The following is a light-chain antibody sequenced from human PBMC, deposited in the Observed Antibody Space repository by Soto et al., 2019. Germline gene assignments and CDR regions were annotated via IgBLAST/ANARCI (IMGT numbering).Light chain of an antibody. CDR3: MQPLQTPRT. Sequence: DIVMTQSPLSLPVTPGEPASISCRSSQSLLHSNGYNYLDWYLQKPGQSPQLLIYLGSNRSSGVPDRFSGSGSGTDFTLKISRVEAADVGVYYCMQPLQTPRTFGQGTKVEIK. CDR2: LGS. V-gene: IGKV2-28*01. J-gene: IGKJ1*01. CDR1: QSLLHSNGYNY.